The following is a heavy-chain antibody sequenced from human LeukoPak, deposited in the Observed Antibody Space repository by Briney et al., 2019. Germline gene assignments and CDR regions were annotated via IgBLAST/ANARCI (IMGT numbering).Heavy chain of an antibody. J-gene: IGHJ6*03. V-gene: IGHV3-21*06. D-gene: IGHD1-26*01. Sequence: PRGSLRLSCAASGFTFRSYSMNWARQAPGKGLEWVSSISTSRSYIYYADSVKGRFTISRDNAKNSLYLQMDSLRVEDTAVYYCARDPYSGSYGPYYYYYMDVWGKGTTVTISS. CDR2: ISTSRSYI. CDR3: ARDPYSGSYGPYYYYYMDV. CDR1: GFTFRSYS.